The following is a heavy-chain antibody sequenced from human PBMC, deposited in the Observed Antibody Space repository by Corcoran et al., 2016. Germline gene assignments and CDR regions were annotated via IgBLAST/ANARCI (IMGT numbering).Heavy chain of an antibody. CDR2: INPNSGGT. V-gene: IGHV1-2*04. J-gene: IGHJ6*02. Sequence: QVQLVQSGAEVKKPGASVKVSCKASGYTFTGYYMHWVRQAPGQGLEWMGWINPNSGGTNYAQKFQGWVTMTRDTSISTAYKELSRLRSDDTAVYYCARGLEWLFGYYGMDVWGQGTTVTVSS. D-gene: IGHD3-3*01. CDR3: ARGLEWLFGYYGMDV. CDR1: GYTFTGYY.